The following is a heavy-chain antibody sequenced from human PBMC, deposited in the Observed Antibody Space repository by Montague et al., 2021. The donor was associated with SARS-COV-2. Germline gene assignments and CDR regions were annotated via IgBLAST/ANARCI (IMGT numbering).Heavy chain of an antibody. Sequence: SLRLSCAASGFIFKTHNMNWVRQTPGKGLEWVAYITSSSGASFYADSVKGRFTISRDNAKNSLYLQMSSLRDEDTAVYYCAREGGQYDSSGYYRDAFDLWGQGTMVTVSS. CDR2: ITSSSGAS. V-gene: IGHV3-48*02. CDR3: AREGGQYDSSGYYRDAFDL. D-gene: IGHD3-22*01. CDR1: GFIFKTHN. J-gene: IGHJ3*01.